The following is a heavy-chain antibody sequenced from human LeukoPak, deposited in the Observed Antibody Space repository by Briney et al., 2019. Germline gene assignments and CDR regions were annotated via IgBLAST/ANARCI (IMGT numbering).Heavy chain of an antibody. D-gene: IGHD2-21*02. CDR2: IHHSKSS. Sequence: GSLRLSCAASGFTFGSYAMSWVRQAPGKGLEWIGEIHHSKSSNYYPSLKSRVTISVDKSKNQFSLELNSVTAADTAVYYCARGGDWLFDYWGQGILVTVSS. V-gene: IGHV4-4*02. J-gene: IGHJ4*02. CDR1: GFTFGSYAM. CDR3: ARGGDWLFDY.